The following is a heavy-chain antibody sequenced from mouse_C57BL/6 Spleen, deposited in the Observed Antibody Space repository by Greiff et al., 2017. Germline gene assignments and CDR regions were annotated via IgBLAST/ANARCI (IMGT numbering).Heavy chain of an antibody. Sequence: QVQLKQSGAELVKPGASVKISCKASGYAFSSYWMNWVKQRPGKGLEWIGQIYPGDGDTNYNGKFKGKATLTADKSSSTAYMQLSSLTSEDSAVYFCARCGMVTTTSFAYWGQGTLVTVSA. D-gene: IGHD2-2*01. CDR2: IYPGDGDT. CDR1: GYAFSSYW. V-gene: IGHV1-80*01. CDR3: ARCGMVTTTSFAY. J-gene: IGHJ3*01.